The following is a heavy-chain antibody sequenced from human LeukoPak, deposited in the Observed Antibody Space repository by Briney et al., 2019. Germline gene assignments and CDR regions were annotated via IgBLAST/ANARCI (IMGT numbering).Heavy chain of an antibody. V-gene: IGHV3-66*01. CDR3: ARGHDYGDYGAFAYYFDY. D-gene: IGHD4-17*01. J-gene: IGHJ4*01. CDR1: GFVVSSNY. Sequence: GGSLRLSCAASGFVVSSNYMSWVRQPPGKGLEWVSVIYSGGHTFYPDSVKGRFTISRDSSENMVYLQMTSLRAEDTAVYYCARGHDYGDYGAFAYYFDYWGQEPWSPSP. CDR2: IYSGGHT.